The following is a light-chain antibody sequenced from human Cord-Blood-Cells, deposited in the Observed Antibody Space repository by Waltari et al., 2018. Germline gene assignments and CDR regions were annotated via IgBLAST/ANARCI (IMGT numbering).Light chain of an antibody. V-gene: IGKV1-5*03. CDR3: QQYNSYST. Sequence: DLQMTQPPSTLSASVGDRATITCRDSPSISSWLAWYQQKPGKAPKHLIYKASSLESGVPARFSGSGSGTEFTLTISSLQPDDFATYYCQQYNSYSTFGQGTKVEIK. CDR2: KAS. J-gene: IGKJ1*01. CDR1: PSISSW.